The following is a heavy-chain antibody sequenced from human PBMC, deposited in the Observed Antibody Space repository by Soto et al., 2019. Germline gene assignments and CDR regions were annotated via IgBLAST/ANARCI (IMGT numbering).Heavy chain of an antibody. Sequence: ASVKVSCKASGYTFTSYDINWVRQATGQGLEWMGWMKPNSGNTGYAQKFQGRVTMTRNTSISTAYMELSSLRSEDTAVYYCARGLWGYDFWSGYFVIRPHVPNWFDPWGQGTLVTVSS. D-gene: IGHD3-3*01. J-gene: IGHJ5*02. V-gene: IGHV1-8*01. CDR3: ARGLWGYDFWSGYFVIRPHVPNWFDP. CDR1: GYTFTSYD. CDR2: MKPNSGNT.